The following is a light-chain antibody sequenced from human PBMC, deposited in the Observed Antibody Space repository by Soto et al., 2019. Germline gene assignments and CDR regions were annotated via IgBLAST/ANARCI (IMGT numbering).Light chain of an antibody. CDR1: SSNIGACYD. Sequence: QSVLTQPPSVSGAPGQRVTISCTGSSSNIGACYDVHWYQQLPGTAPKLLIYGNSNRPSGVPDRFSGSKSGTSASLAITGLQSEDEADYYCQSYDSSLSSSKLFGGGTKLTVL. CDR2: GNS. V-gene: IGLV1-40*01. J-gene: IGLJ2*01. CDR3: QSYDSSLSSSKL.